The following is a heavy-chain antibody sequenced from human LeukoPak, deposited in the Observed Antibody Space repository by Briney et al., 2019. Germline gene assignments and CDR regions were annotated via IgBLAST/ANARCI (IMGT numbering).Heavy chain of an antibody. V-gene: IGHV4-61*02. J-gene: IGHJ3*02. CDR3: ARVPFYDVYGYNMVDI. CDR2: IYTSGST. Sequence: SETLSLTCTVSGGSISSGSYYWSWIRQPAGKGLEWIGRIYTSGSTNYNPSLKSRVTISVDTSKNQFSLKLSSVTAADTAVYYCARVPFYDVYGYNMVDIWGQGTMVTVSS. D-gene: IGHD5-24*01. CDR1: GGSISSGSYY.